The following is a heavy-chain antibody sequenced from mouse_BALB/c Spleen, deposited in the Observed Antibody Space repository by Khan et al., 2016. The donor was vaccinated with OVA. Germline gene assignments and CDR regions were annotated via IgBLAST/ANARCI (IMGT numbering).Heavy chain of an antibody. Sequence: QVQLQQSGAELARPGASVKMSCKASGYTFTTYTIHWVKQRPGQGLEWIGYIIPSNDYTNYNQKFKDRATLTADKSSSPAYMQLSSLTSEDSAVYYCVREGAYYRSDGWFAYWGQGTLVTVS. J-gene: IGHJ3*01. CDR3: VREGAYYRSDGWFAY. CDR2: IIPSNDYT. D-gene: IGHD2-14*01. V-gene: IGHV1-4*01. CDR1: GYTFTTYT.